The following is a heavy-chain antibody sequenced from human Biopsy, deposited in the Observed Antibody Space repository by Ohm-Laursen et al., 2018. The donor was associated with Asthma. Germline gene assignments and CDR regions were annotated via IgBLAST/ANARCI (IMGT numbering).Heavy chain of an antibody. Sequence: GTLSLTCTGSGGSINNFYWSWIRQPPGKGLESIGHVYYSGSTNYNPSLKSRVTISIDASKNQFSLKLNSVTAADTAVYYCARGVDRVTGLLDHFDSWGQGTLVTVSS. D-gene: IGHD2-21*02. J-gene: IGHJ4*02. V-gene: IGHV4-59*01. CDR3: ARGVDRVTGLLDHFDS. CDR2: VYYSGST. CDR1: GGSINNFY.